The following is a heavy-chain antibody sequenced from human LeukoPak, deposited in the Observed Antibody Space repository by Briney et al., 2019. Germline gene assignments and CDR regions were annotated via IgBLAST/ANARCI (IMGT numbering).Heavy chain of an antibody. V-gene: IGHV4-4*07. Sequence: SETLSLTCTVSGGPIRSYYWSWIRQPAGKGLEWIGRIYSTGITNYHPALKSRLTISLDTSKNQFSLKLSSVTAADTAMYYCARELLFGDPGRSDFDYWGQGTLVNVSS. CDR2: IYSTGIT. J-gene: IGHJ4*02. CDR3: ARELLFGDPGRSDFDY. CDR1: GGPIRSYY. D-gene: IGHD3-10*02.